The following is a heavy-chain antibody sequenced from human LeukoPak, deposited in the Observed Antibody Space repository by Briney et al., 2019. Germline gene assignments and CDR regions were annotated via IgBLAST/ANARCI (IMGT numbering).Heavy chain of an antibody. Sequence: SETLSLTCDVHGGPLNAYYWTWIRHSPGRGLEWIGEIAHNGYTSYNPSLKSRVTISVDTSKKQFFLKLTSMTAADTAVYYCARDRASTYDWGQGILVTVSS. J-gene: IGHJ4*02. V-gene: IGHV4-34*01. CDR3: ARDRASTYD. CDR1: GGPLNAYY. CDR2: IAHNGYT. D-gene: IGHD5-18*01.